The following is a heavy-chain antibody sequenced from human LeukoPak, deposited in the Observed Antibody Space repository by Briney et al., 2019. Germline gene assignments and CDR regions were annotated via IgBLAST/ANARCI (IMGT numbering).Heavy chain of an antibody. V-gene: IGHV3-72*01. CDR1: GFTFSDHY. Sequence: GGSLRLSCAASGFTFSDHYMDWVRQAPGKGLEWVGRTRNKANSYTTEYAASVKGRFTISRDDSKNSPYLQMNSLKTEDTAVYYCARVTYERGMDYWGQGTLVTVSS. CDR2: TRNKANSYTT. J-gene: IGHJ4*02. D-gene: IGHD2-8*01. CDR3: ARVTYERGMDY.